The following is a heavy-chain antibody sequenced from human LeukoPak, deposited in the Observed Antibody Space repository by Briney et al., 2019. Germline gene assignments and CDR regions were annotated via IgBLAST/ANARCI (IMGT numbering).Heavy chain of an antibody. CDR2: SSSSDDGK. CDR3: AKAQVTSCRGAFCYPFDY. CDR1: GLSLNSYA. Sequence: QAGGSLRLSCTASGLSLNSYAISWVRQVPGKGLEWVSSSSSSDDGKWYADSVRGRFTISRDTSKNTVYLQMNSLGVEDAGVYYCAKAQVTSCRGAFCYPFDYWGHGTLVPVSS. D-gene: IGHD2-21*01. J-gene: IGHJ4*01. V-gene: IGHV3-23*01.